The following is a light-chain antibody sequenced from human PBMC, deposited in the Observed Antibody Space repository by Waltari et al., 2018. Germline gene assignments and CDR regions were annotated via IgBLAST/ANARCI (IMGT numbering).Light chain of an antibody. CDR2: EVS. CDR3: SSYTNSDTWV. V-gene: IGLV2-14*01. CDR1: SSDIGTYNY. J-gene: IGLJ2*01. Sequence: QSALTQPASVSGSPGQSIPIPCTGTSSDIGTYNYVSWYQQLPGKAPKLMISEVSNRPSGLSIRFSGSKSGNTASLTIFELQVEDEGDYYCSSYTNSDTWVFGGGTKVTVL.